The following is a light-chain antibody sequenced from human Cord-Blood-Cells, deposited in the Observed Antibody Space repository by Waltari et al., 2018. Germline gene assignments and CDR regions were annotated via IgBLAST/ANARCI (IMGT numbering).Light chain of an antibody. V-gene: IGKV1-5*03. CDR3: QQYNSYSPIT. CDR1: QSISSW. J-gene: IGKJ3*01. CDR2: KAS. Sequence: DIQMTQSPSTLSASVGDRVTITCRASQSISSWLAWYQQKPGKAPKLLIYKASSLESGVPSRFSVSGSGTEFTLTISSLQPDDFATYYCQQYNSYSPITFGPGTKVDIK.